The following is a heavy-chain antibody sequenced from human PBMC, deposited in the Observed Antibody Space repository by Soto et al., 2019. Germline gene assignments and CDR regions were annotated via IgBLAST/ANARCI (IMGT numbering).Heavy chain of an antibody. CDR2: IIPIFGTA. CDR1: GGTFSSYA. D-gene: IGHD2-2*01. Sequence: AVKVSCKASGGTFSSYAISWVRQAPGQGLEWMGGIIPIFGTANYAQKFQGRVTITADESTSTAYMELSSLRSEDTAVYYCAGGLGYXSSTSCQKIYYYYGMDVWGQGTTVTVSS. V-gene: IGHV1-69*01. J-gene: IGHJ6*01. CDR3: AGGLGYXSSTSCQKIYYYYGMDV.